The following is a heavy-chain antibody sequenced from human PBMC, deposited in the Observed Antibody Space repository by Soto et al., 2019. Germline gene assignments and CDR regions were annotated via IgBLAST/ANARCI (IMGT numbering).Heavy chain of an antibody. CDR2: ISPYTGNT. V-gene: IGHV1-18*01. D-gene: IGHD3-16*01. J-gene: IGHJ6*02. CDR1: GYIFVNYG. CDR3: VMVDNYVTPTPQDV. Sequence: QVQLVQSGDEVKKPGASVKVSCKASGYIFVNYGIAWVRQAPGQGLEWMGWISPYTGNTHSATKVQGRLTMTTDTATSTAYMDLGSLTSDDTAVYYCVMVDNYVTPTPQDVWGQGTPVTVS.